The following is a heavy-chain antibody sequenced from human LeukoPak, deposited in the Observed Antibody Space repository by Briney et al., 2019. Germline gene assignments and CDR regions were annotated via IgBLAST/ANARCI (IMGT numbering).Heavy chain of an antibody. J-gene: IGHJ4*02. Sequence: ASVKVSCKASGYTFTGYYMHWVRQAPGQGLEWMGWINPNSGGTNYAQKFQGRVTMTRDTSISTAYMELRSLRSDDTAVYYCARDHSGGESPVDYWGQGTLVTVSS. CDR2: INPNSGGT. CDR3: ARDHSGGESPVDY. V-gene: IGHV1-2*02. CDR1: GYTFTGYY. D-gene: IGHD3-10*01.